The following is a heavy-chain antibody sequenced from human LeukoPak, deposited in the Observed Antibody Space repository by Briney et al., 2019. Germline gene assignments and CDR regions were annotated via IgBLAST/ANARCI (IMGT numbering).Heavy chain of an antibody. V-gene: IGHV3-48*01. CDR2: ISSSSNTI. Sequence: GGSLRLSCAASGFTFSSYSMNWVRRAPGKGLEWVSYISSSSNTIHYAESVKGRFTISRDNAKNSLYLQMNSLRAEDTAVYYCARGLSPYYYYYMDVWGKGTTVTVSS. CDR1: GFTFSSYS. CDR3: ARGLSPYYYYYMDV. J-gene: IGHJ6*03.